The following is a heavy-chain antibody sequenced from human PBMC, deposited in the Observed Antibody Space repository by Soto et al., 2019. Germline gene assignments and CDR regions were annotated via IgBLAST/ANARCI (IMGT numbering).Heavy chain of an antibody. J-gene: IGHJ4*02. V-gene: IGHV3-21*01. CDR2: ISSSSSYI. CDR3: ARIKAARRNYFDH. D-gene: IGHD6-6*01. Sequence: EVQLVESGGGLVKPGGSLRLSCAASGFTFSSYSMNWVRQAPGKGLEWVSSISSSSSYIYYADSVKGRFTISRDNAKNSPDLPKNRLRAEGNAVYYWARIKAARRNYFDHWGQGTLVTVSS. CDR1: GFTFSSYS.